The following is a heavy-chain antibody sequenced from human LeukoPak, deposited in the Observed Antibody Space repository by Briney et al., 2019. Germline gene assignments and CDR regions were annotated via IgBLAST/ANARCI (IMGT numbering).Heavy chain of an antibody. J-gene: IGHJ5*02. CDR1: GYTFTSYY. CDR3: ARDSGYSGSSP. CDR2: INPSGGST. V-gene: IGHV1-46*01. D-gene: IGHD1-26*01. Sequence: ASVRVSCKASGYTFTSYYMHWVRQAPGQGLEWMGIINPSGGSTSYAQKFQGRVTMTEDISTDTAYMELSSLRSEDTAVYYCARDSGYSGSSPWGQGTLVTVSS.